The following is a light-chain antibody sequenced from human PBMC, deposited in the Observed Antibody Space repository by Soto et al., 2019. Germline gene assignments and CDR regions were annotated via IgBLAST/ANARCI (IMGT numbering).Light chain of an antibody. J-gene: IGKJ4*01. V-gene: IGKV1-16*02. CDR1: QAIGNS. CDR2: ATS. CDR3: HQYSIYPLT. Sequence: DVQMTQSPSSLSASIGDTVTITCRASQAIGNSLAWFQQRPGTAPKSLIYATSTLQSGVPSKFSGSGSGTHFTLTISSLQPEDFATYYCHQYSIYPLTFGGGTQVEIK.